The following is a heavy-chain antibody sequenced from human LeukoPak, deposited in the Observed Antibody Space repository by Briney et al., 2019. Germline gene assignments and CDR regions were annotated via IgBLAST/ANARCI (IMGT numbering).Heavy chain of an antibody. CDR2: ISYDGSNK. Sequence: GESLRLSCVASGFTFSSYAMHWVRQAPGKGLEWVAVISYDGSNKYYADSVKSRFTISRDNSKNTLYLQMNSLRAEDTAVYYCASAPRGVTGYSSWLDAFDIWGQGTMVTVSS. D-gene: IGHD6-13*01. V-gene: IGHV3-30-3*01. J-gene: IGHJ3*02. CDR3: ASAPRGVTGYSSWLDAFDI. CDR1: GFTFSSYA.